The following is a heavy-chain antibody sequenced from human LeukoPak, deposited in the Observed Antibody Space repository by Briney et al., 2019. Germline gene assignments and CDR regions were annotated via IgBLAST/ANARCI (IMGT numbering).Heavy chain of an antibody. CDR3: ARANCAGDCYLKH. Sequence: ASVKVSCKASGYTFPNYAITWVRQAPGQGLESMGWISVDNGDTNDAQMLQGRVTMTTDTSTNTAYMELRGLRSDDTAVYYCARANCAGDCYLKHWGQGTLVTVSS. CDR2: ISVDNGDT. J-gene: IGHJ4*02. CDR1: GYTFPNYA. D-gene: IGHD2-21*02. V-gene: IGHV1-18*01.